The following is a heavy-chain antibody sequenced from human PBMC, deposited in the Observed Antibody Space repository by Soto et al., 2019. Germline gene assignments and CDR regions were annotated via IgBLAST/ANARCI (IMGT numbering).Heavy chain of an antibody. J-gene: IGHJ5*01. CDR2: MNPGSGKT. Sequence: ASVKVSCKASGYTFINFDISWVRQAAGQGLEWLGWMNPGSGKTGYASKFQGRAAMTRDASTGTSHLDLSSLTSDDTAVYYCARMASAGTLNWFDSWGPGTLVTVSS. D-gene: IGHD6-13*01. V-gene: IGHV1-8*02. CDR1: GYTFINFD. CDR3: ARMASAGTLNWFDS.